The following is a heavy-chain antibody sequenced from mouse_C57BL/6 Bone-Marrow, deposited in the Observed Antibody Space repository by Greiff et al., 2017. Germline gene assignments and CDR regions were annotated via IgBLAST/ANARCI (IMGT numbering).Heavy chain of an antibody. Sequence: VQLKESGPELVKPGASVKISCKASGYAFSSSWMNWVKQRPGKGLEWIGRIYPGDGDTNYNGKFKGKATLTADKSSSTAYMQLSSLTSEDSAVYFCARVDYYGSSPDVWGTGTTVTVSS. J-gene: IGHJ1*03. CDR3: ARVDYYGSSPDV. V-gene: IGHV1-82*01. CDR1: GYAFSSSW. CDR2: IYPGDGDT. D-gene: IGHD1-1*01.